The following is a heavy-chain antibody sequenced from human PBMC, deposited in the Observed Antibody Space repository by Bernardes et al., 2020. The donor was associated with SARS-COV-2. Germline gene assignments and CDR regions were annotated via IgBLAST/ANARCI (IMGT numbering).Heavy chain of an antibody. J-gene: IGHJ3*02. Sequence: QHPRKCLECIWYIYYSGSTYYNPSLKSRVTILVDMSKNQFSLTLSSVTSAETAVYYCATSTVTVVGDAFDIWGQGKMVNVYS. D-gene: IGHD4-17*01. CDR3: ATSTVTVVGDAFDI. V-gene: IGHV4-31*02. CDR2: IYYSGST.